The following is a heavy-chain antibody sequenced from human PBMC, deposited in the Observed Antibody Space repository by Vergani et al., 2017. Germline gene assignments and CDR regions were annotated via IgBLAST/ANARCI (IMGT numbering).Heavy chain of an antibody. J-gene: IGHJ3*02. D-gene: IGHD3-22*01. CDR1: GGTFSSYG. V-gene: IGHV1-69*06. CDR3: ARDFDSSGYNGFDI. CDR2: IIPMFGTA. Sequence: QVQLVQSGTEVKKPGSSVKVSCKASGGTFSSYGISWVRQAPGQGLECMGGIIPMFGTANYAQKFQGRVTITADKSTSTDYMELSSLRSEDTAVYYCARDFDSSGYNGFDIWGQGTMVTVSS.